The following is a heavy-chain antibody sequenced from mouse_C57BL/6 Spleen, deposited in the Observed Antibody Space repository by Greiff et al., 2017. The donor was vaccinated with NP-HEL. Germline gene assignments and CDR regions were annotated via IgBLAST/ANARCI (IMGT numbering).Heavy chain of an antibody. CDR3: ARGSTMVTTGFYYYAMDY. CDR2: ISSGSSTI. CDR1: GFTFSDYG. D-gene: IGHD2-2*01. Sequence: EVKLVESGGGLVKPGGSLKLSCAASGFTFSDYGMHWVRQAPEKGLEWVAYISSGSSTIYYADTVKGRFTISRDNAKNTLFLQMTSLRSEDTAMYYCARGSTMVTTGFYYYAMDYWGQGTSVTVSS. V-gene: IGHV5-17*01. J-gene: IGHJ4*01.